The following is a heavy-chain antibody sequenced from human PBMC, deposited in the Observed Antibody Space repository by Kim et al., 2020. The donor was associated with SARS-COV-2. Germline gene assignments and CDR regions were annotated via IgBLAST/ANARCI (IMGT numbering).Heavy chain of an antibody. Sequence: SETLCLSCNVSGGSIRSSSYYWGWIRQPPGKGLEWIGNIYYSGSTYYNPSLRSRVTISVDTSKNQFSLKLNSVTAADTAVYYCVRRPGLARGLPDSYSAMDVWGQGPTVTVSS. CDR1: GGSIRSSSYY. V-gene: IGHV4-39*01. CDR3: VRRPGLARGLPDSYSAMDV. J-gene: IGHJ6*02. CDR2: IYYSGST. D-gene: IGHD3-10*01.